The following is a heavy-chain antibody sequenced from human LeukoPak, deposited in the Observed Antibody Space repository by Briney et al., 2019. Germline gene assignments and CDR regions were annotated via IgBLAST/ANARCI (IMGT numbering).Heavy chain of an antibody. CDR3: ARVGYFAGYN. CDR2: ITSGSSYI. Sequence: GGSLRLSCAASGFTFSSYNMNWVRQAPGKGLEWVSSITSGSSYIYYADSVKGRFTISRDNAKKSLYLEMNSLRAEDTAVYYCARVGYFAGYNWGQGTVVTVSS. V-gene: IGHV3-21*01. J-gene: IGHJ4*02. D-gene: IGHD3-9*01. CDR1: GFTFSSYN.